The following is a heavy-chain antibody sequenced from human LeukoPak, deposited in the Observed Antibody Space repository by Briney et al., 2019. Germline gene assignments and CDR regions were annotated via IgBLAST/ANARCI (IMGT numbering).Heavy chain of an antibody. CDR1: GFTFSSYA. J-gene: IGHJ4*02. D-gene: IGHD3-22*01. CDR2: ISGSGGST. CDR3: AKDFAYHYDSSGHFDY. V-gene: IGHV3-23*01. Sequence: PGGSLRLSCAASGFTFSSYAMSWVRQAPGKGLEWVSAISGSGGSTYYADSVKGRFTISRDNSKNTLYLQMNSLRAEDTAVYYCAKDFAYHYDSSGHFDYWGQGTLVTVSS.